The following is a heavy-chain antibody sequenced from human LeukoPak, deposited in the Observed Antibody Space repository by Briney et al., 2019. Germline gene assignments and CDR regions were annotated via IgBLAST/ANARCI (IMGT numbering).Heavy chain of an antibody. J-gene: IGHJ4*02. CDR3: ARAIRTGLGIGSFDG. CDR2: IIPILGIA. D-gene: IGHD7-27*01. Sequence: ASVKVSCKASGGTFSSYAISWVRQAPGQGLEWMGRIIPILGIANYAQKFQGRVTITADKSTSTAYMELSSLRSEDTAVYYCARAIRTGLGIGSFDGWGQGTLVTVSS. CDR1: GGTFSSYA. V-gene: IGHV1-69*04.